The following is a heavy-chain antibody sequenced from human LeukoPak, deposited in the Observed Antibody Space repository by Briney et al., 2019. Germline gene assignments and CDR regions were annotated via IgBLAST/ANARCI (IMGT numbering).Heavy chain of an antibody. D-gene: IGHD4-17*01. J-gene: IGHJ4*02. V-gene: IGHV4-34*01. CDR3: ARGRALYGDSRYLTKYFDY. Sequence: SETLSLTCAVYGGSFSGYYWSWIRQPPGKGLEWIGEINHSGSTDYNPSLKSRVTISVDTSKNQFSLKLSSVTAADTAVYYCARGRALYGDSRYLTKYFDYWGQGTLVTVSS. CDR2: INHSGST. CDR1: GGSFSGYY.